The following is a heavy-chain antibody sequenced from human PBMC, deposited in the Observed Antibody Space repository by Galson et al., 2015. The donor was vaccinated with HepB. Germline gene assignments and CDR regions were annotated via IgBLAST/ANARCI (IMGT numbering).Heavy chain of an antibody. J-gene: IGHJ4*02. CDR3: ARDFRRLGMCY. CDR2: ISYDGSNK. V-gene: IGHV3-30-3*01. D-gene: IGHD7-27*01. Sequence: SLRLSCAASGFTFSSYAMHWVRQAPGKGLEWVAVISYDGSNKYYADSVKGRFTISRDNSKNTLYLQMNSLRAEDTAVYYCARDFRRLGMCYWGQGTLVTVSS. CDR1: GFTFSSYA.